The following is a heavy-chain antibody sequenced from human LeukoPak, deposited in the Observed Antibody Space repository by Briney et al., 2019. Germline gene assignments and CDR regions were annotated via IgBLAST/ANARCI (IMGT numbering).Heavy chain of an antibody. CDR2: ISGSGGST. CDR3: AKAPRGGYDSRIDY. Sequence: GGSLRLSCAASGFTFSSYALSWVRQAPGKGLEWVSSISGSGGSTYYVDSVKGRFTISRDNSKNTLYLQMNSLRDEDTAIYYCAKAPRGGYDSRIDYWGQGTLVTVSS. V-gene: IGHV3-23*01. CDR1: GFTFSSYA. J-gene: IGHJ4*02. D-gene: IGHD5-12*01.